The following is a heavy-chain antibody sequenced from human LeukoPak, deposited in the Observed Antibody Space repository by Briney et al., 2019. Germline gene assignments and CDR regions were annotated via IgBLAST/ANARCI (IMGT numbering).Heavy chain of an antibody. CDR2: MYDSGST. V-gene: IGHV4-59*01. CDR3: ARHGGSYTFDF. CDR1: GGSISSYY. D-gene: IGHD1-26*01. J-gene: IGHJ4*02. Sequence: SETLSLTCTVSGGSISSYYWSWIRQPPGKGLELLGYMYDSGSTNYNPSLKSRVTISVDTSKNQFSLRLSSVTAADTAVYYCARHGGSYTFDFWGQGVLVTDSS.